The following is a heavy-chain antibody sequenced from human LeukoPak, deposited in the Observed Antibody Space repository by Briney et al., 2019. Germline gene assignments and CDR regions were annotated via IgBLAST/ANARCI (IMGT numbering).Heavy chain of an antibody. Sequence: PSETLSLTCAVYGGSFSGYYWSWIRQPPGKGLEWIGEINHSGSTNYNPSLKSRVTISVDTSKNQFSLKLSSVTAADTAAYYCARERVRQYSYGYYYYGMDVWGQGTTVTVSS. J-gene: IGHJ6*02. CDR2: INHSGST. CDR1: GGSFSGYY. V-gene: IGHV4-34*01. CDR3: ARERVRQYSYGYYYYGMDV. D-gene: IGHD5-18*01.